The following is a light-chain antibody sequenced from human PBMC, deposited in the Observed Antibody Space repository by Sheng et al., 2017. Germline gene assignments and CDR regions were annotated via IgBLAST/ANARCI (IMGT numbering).Light chain of an antibody. CDR3: QQRSNWVT. J-gene: IGKJ4*01. Sequence: EIVLTQSPGTLSLSPGERAILSCRASQSVSGNFLAWHQQKPGQPPSLLIYDASNRATAIAARFSGSGSGTDFTLTISSLEPEDFAVYYCQQRSNWVTFGGGTKVEIK. CDR1: QSVSGNF. CDR2: DAS. V-gene: IGKV3-11*01.